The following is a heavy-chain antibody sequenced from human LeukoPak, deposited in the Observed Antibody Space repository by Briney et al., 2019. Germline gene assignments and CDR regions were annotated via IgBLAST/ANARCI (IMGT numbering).Heavy chain of an antibody. CDR1: GFTFGSYA. V-gene: IGHV3-23*01. CDR2: IFGSGGSA. Sequence: GGSLRLSCAASGFTFGSYAMYWVRQAPGKGLEWVSGIFGSGGSAHYADSVKGRSTVSRDNSKNTVYLLMDSLRVEGTAIYYCAKTTTGYSSGRYPAWPIDYWGQGTLVTVSS. CDR3: AKTTTGYSSGRYPAWPIDY. J-gene: IGHJ4*02. D-gene: IGHD6-19*01.